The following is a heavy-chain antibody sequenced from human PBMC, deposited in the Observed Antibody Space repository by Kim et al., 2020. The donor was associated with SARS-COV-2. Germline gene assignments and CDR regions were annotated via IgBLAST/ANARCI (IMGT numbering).Heavy chain of an antibody. D-gene: IGHD3-10*01. J-gene: IGHJ5*02. V-gene: IGHV3-53*04. CDR1: GFTVSSNY. CDR3: ARVGSYYYGSGSTNNWFDP. CDR2: IYSGGST. Sequence: GGSLRLSCAASGFTVSSNYMSWVRQAPGKGLEWVSVIYSGGSTYYADSVKGRFTISRHNSKNTLYLQMNSLRAEDTAVYYCARVGSYYYGSGSTNNWFDPWGQGTLVAVSS.